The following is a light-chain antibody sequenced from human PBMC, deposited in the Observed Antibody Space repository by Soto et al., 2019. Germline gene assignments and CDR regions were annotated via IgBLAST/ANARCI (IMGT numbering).Light chain of an antibody. J-gene: IGKJ5*01. CDR3: QPRSQWPPMT. CDR1: QSVTNY. CDR2: GAS. Sequence: EIFLTQSPDTLSLSPGERATLSCRASQSVTNYIAWYQQRPGQAPRLRIYGASSRATGVPARFSGSGSGTDFSLTICSLEPEDVAVYYCQPRSQWPPMTFCQRTRLEI. V-gene: IGKV3-11*01.